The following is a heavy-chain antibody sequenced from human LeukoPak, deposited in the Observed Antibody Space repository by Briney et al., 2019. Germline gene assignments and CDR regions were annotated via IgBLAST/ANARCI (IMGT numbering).Heavy chain of an antibody. CDR2: IYTSGST. J-gene: IGHJ3*02. CDR3: ARARYYDSSGYYSNDAFDI. D-gene: IGHD3-22*01. CDR1: GGSISSGSYY. V-gene: IGHV4-61*02. Sequence: SETLSLTCTVSGGSISSGSYYWSWIRQPAGKGLEWIGRIYTSGSTNYNPSLKSRVTISVDTSKNQFSLKLSSVTAADTAVYYCARARYYDSSGYYSNDAFDIWGQGPMVTVSS.